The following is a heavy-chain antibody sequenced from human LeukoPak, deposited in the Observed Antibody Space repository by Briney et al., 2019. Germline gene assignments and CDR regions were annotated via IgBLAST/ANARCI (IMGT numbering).Heavy chain of an antibody. J-gene: IGHJ4*02. CDR1: GGSISSYD. D-gene: IGHD2-15*01. CDR3: ARARYCSGGSCYSDYFDY. CDR2: IYYSGST. Sequence: SETLSLTCTVSGGSISSYDWSWIRQPAGKGLEWIGSIYYSGSTYYNPSLKSRVTISVDTSKNQFSLKLSSVTAADTAVYYCARARYCSGGSCYSDYFDYWGQGTLVTVSS. V-gene: IGHV4-4*07.